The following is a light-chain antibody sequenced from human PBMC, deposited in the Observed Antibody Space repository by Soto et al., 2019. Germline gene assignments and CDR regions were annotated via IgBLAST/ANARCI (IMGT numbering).Light chain of an antibody. J-gene: IGLJ3*02. CDR1: SSDVGGYNY. V-gene: IGLV2-8*01. CDR3: SSYAGSNNLV. CDR2: EVS. Sequence: QSALTQPPSASGYPGQSVTISCTGTSSDVGGYNYVSWYQQHPGKAPKLMIYEVSKRPSGVPDRFSGSKSGHTASLNVSGLQAEDEADYYCSSYAGSNNLVFGGGTKLPVL.